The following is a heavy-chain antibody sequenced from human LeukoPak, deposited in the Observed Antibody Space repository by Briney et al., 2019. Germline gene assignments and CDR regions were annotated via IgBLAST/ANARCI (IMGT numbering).Heavy chain of an antibody. CDR2: ISYDGSNK. CDR3: AKRGDSSSWLD. J-gene: IGHJ4*02. Sequence: GGSLRLSCAASGFTFSSYAMHWVRQAPGKGLEWVAVISYDGSNKYYADSVKGRFTISRDNSKNTLYLQMNSLRAEDTAVYYCAKRGDSSSWLDWGQGTLVTVSS. D-gene: IGHD6-13*01. V-gene: IGHV3-30-3*02. CDR1: GFTFSSYA.